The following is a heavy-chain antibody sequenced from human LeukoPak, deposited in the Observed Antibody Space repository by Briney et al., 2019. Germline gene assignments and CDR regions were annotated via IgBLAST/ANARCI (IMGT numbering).Heavy chain of an antibody. CDR2: ISSSSSYI. CDR1: GFTFSSYS. Sequence: PGGSLRLSCAASGFTFSSYSMNWVRQAPGKGLEWVSSISSSSSYIYYADSVKGRFTISRDNAKNSLYLQMNSLRAEDTAVYYCARATRYYYYMDVWGKGTTVTVSS. J-gene: IGHJ6*03. V-gene: IGHV3-21*01. D-gene: IGHD2-2*01. CDR3: ARATRYYYYMDV.